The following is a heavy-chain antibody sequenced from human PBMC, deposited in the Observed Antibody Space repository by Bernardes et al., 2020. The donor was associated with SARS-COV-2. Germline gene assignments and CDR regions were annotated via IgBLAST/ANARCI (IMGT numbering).Heavy chain of an antibody. J-gene: IGHJ4*02. Sequence: SLRLSCVASGFTFNSYWMHWVRQAPGKGLEWVSRLNEDGTITTYADSVKGRFTISRDNAKSTLFLQMHSLRAEDTATYYCVRDLAGGRGSWGQGTLVTVSS. CDR3: VRDLAGGRGS. CDR2: LNEDGTIT. CDR1: GFTFNSYW. V-gene: IGHV3-74*01. D-gene: IGHD2-15*01.